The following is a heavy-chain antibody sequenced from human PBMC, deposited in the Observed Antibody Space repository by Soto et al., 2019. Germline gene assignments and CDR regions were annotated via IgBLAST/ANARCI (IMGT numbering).Heavy chain of an antibody. CDR2: IKEDGSEK. CDR3: ASIGRNR. J-gene: IGHJ6*01. D-gene: IGHD1-1*01. V-gene: IGHV3-7*01. Sequence: PGMYMRLSFAASGFSFSDSWMDWVRQAPGKGPEWVANIKEDGSEKNYVDSVKGRFTISRDNAKNSLYLQMNSLRAEDTAVYYCASIGRNRGGQGNKVTVAS. CDR1: GFSFSDSW.